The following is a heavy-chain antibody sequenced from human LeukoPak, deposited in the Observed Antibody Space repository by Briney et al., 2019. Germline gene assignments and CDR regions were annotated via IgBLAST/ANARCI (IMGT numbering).Heavy chain of an antibody. CDR1: GFTFNDYA. CDR2: IGGSGGST. Sequence: GGSLRLSCAASGFTFNDYAMSRVRQYPGKGLEWVSAIGGSGGSTYYADSVKGRFTISRDNSKNTLYLQMNSQRAEDTALYYCAKERGIYSGYDYFDYWGQGTLVTVSS. D-gene: IGHD5-12*01. J-gene: IGHJ4*02. V-gene: IGHV3-23*01. CDR3: AKERGIYSGYDYFDY.